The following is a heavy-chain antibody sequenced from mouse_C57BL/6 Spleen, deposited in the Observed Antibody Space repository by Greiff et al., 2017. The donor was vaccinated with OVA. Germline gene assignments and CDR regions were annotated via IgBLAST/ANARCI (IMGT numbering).Heavy chain of an antibody. CDR3: ARNHYGSSWYFDV. J-gene: IGHJ1*03. CDR2: IDPSDSET. Sequence: QVQLKQPGAELVRPGSSVKLSCKASGYTFTSYWMHWVKQRPIQGLEWIGNIDPSDSETHYNQKFKDKATLTVDKSSSTAYMQLSSLTSEDSAVYYGARNHYGSSWYFDVWGTGTTVTVSS. CDR1: GYTFTSYW. V-gene: IGHV1-52*01. D-gene: IGHD1-1*01.